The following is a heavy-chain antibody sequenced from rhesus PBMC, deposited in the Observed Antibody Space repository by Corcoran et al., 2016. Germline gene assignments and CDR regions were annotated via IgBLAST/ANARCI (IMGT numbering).Heavy chain of an antibody. CDR1: GASISSNW. Sequence: QVQLQESGPGLVKPSETLSLTCTVSGASISSNWWSWIRQPPGRGLEWIGAINGNSGTTNSNPSLKSRVTISTDASKNQFSLKLSSVTAADTAVYYCARGNIWTGYGLDSWGQGVVVTVSS. V-gene: IGHV4-80*01. D-gene: IGHD3-3*01. CDR3: ARGNIWTGYGLDS. CDR2: INGNSGTT. J-gene: IGHJ6*01.